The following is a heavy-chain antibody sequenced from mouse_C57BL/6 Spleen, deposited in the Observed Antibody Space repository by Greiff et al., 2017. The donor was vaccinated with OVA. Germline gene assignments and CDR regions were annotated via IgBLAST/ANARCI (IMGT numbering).Heavy chain of an antibody. CDR3: ARISPYYGSSYWYFDV. J-gene: IGHJ1*03. Sequence: QVTLKECGPGILQPSQTLSLTCSFSGFSLSTFGMGVGWIRQPSGKGLEWLAHIWWDDDKYYNPALKSRLTISKDTSKNQVFLKIANVDTADTATYYCARISPYYGSSYWYFDVWGTGTTVTVSS. CDR2: IWWDDDK. D-gene: IGHD1-1*01. V-gene: IGHV8-8*01. CDR1: GFSLSTFGMG.